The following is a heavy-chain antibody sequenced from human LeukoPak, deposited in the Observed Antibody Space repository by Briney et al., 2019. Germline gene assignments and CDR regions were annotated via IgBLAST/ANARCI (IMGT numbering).Heavy chain of an antibody. D-gene: IGHD3-9*01. Sequence: PGGSLRLSCAASGFTFSSYGMSWVRQAPGRGLEWVSAISGSGGSTYYADSVKGRFTISRDNSKNTLYLQMNSLRAEDTAVYYCAKDKNLGYFDDSPGGDYWGQGTLVTVSS. CDR2: ISGSGGST. CDR1: GFTFSSYG. V-gene: IGHV3-23*01. J-gene: IGHJ4*02. CDR3: AKDKNLGYFDDSPGGDY.